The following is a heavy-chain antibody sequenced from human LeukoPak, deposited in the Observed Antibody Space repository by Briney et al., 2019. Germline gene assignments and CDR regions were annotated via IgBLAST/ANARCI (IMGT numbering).Heavy chain of an antibody. Sequence: PSQTLSLTCTVSGGSISSGGYYWSWIRQPPGKGLECIGYIYYNGNTNYSPSLKSRVAISIDTSKNQFSLKLNSVTAADTAVYYCARSGFYGSHPFDYWGQGSLVTVSS. V-gene: IGHV4-61*08. J-gene: IGHJ4*02. CDR2: IYYNGNT. D-gene: IGHD2/OR15-2a*01. CDR3: ARSGFYGSHPFDY. CDR1: GGSISSGGYY.